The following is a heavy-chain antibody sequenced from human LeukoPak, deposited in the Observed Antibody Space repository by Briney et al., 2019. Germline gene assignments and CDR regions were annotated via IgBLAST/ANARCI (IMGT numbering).Heavy chain of an antibody. V-gene: IGHV4-59*08. CDR3: ARHEKTYCYDSSGCGHFDY. Sequence: SQSLSLTRTVSGGSISSYYWSCIRQPPGKGLEWIGYIYYSGSTNYNPSLKSRVTISVDTSKSQFSLKLSSVTAADTAVYYCARHEKTYCYDSSGCGHFDYWGQGTLVTVSS. CDR2: IYYSGST. D-gene: IGHD3-22*01. J-gene: IGHJ4*02. CDR1: GGSISSYY.